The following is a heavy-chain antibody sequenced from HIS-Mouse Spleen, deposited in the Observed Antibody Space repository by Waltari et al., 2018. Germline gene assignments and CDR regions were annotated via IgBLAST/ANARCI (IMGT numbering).Heavy chain of an antibody. V-gene: IGHV1-8*01. CDR3: ARGHDYSNYFEY. CDR1: GYTFTSYD. Sequence: QVQLVQSGAEVKKPGASVKVSCNASGYTFTSYDITWVRQATGQGLEWMGWMNPNSGNTGYAQKFQGRVTMTRNTSISTAYMELSSLRSEDTAVYYCARGHDYSNYFEYWGQGTLVTVSS. CDR2: MNPNSGNT. J-gene: IGHJ4*02. D-gene: IGHD4-4*01.